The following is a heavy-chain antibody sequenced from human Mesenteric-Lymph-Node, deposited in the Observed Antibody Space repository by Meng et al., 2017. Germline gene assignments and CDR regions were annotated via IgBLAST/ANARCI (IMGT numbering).Heavy chain of an antibody. V-gene: IGHV4-38-2*01. Sequence: SETLSLTCAVSGYSISSGYYWGWIRQPPGKGLEWIGSIYHSGSTYYNPSLKSRVTISVDTSKNQFSLKLSSVTAADTAVYYCARVGGSYYFVGYWGQGTLVTVSS. CDR3: ARVGGSYYFVGY. J-gene: IGHJ4*02. CDR1: GYSISSGYY. CDR2: IYHSGST. D-gene: IGHD1-26*01.